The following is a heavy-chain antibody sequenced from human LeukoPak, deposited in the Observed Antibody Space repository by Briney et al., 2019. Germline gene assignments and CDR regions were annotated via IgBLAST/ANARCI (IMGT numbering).Heavy chain of an antibody. V-gene: IGHV4-59*01. D-gene: IGHD4-17*01. CDR3: AREDPQTTVPEGLDV. CDR1: GGSISSYS. J-gene: IGHJ6*02. Sequence: SETLSLTCTVSGGSISSYSWSWIRQSPVKGLEWIGYIYFSGATNYNPSLKSRVTISVDTSKNQFSLKLSSVTAADTAVYYCAREDPQTTVPEGLDVWGQGTTVTVSS. CDR2: IYFSGAT.